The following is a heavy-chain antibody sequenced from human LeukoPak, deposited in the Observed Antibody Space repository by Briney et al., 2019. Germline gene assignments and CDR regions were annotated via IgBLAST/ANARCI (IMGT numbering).Heavy chain of an antibody. J-gene: IGHJ3*02. D-gene: IGHD3-9*01. CDR2: INHSGST. Sequence: SETLSLTCAVYGGSFSGYYWSWIRQPPGKGLEWIGEINHSGSTNYNPALKSRVTISVDTPKNQFSLKLSSVTSADTAVYYCARDRSRVLRYFDWLRYAFDIWGQGTMVTVSS. CDR3: ARDRSRVLRYFDWLRYAFDI. V-gene: IGHV4-34*01. CDR1: GGSFSGYY.